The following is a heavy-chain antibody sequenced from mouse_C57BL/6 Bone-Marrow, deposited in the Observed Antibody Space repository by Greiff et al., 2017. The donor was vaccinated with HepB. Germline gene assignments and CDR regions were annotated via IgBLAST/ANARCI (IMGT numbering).Heavy chain of an antibody. CDR2: ISSGSSTI. V-gene: IGHV5-17*01. J-gene: IGHJ3*01. CDR3: ARPYDYDVGWFAY. CDR1: GFTFSDYG. Sequence: EVQLVESGGGLVKPGGSLKLSCAASGFTFSDYGMHWVRQAPEKGLEWVAYISSGSSTIYYADTVKGRFTISRDNAKNTLFLQMTSLRSEDTAMYYCARPYDYDVGWFAYWGQGTLVTVSA. D-gene: IGHD2-4*01.